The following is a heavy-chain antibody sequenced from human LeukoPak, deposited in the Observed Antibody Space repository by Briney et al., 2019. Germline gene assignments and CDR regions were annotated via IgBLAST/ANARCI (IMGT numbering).Heavy chain of an antibody. Sequence: GASVKVSCKASGGTFSSYAISWVRQASGQGLEWMGGIIPIFGTANYAQKFQGRVTITADESTSTAYMELSSLRSEDTAVYYCARSHYDILTGYYPIQNWFDPWGQGTLVTVSS. D-gene: IGHD3-9*01. CDR2: IIPIFGTA. V-gene: IGHV1-69*13. J-gene: IGHJ5*02. CDR3: ARSHYDILTGYYPIQNWFDP. CDR1: GGTFSSYA.